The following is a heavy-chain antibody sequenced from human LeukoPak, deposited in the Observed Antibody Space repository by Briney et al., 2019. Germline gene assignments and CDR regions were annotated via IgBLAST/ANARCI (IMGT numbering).Heavy chain of an antibody. CDR1: GYTFTGYY. J-gene: IGHJ4*02. CDR2: TNPNSGGT. CDR3: ARVPNIAAAVSY. V-gene: IGHV1-2*02. D-gene: IGHD6-13*01. Sequence: ASVKVSCKASGYTFTGYYMHWVRQAPGQGLEWMGWTNPNSGGTNYAQKFQGRVTMTRDTSISTAYMELSRLRSDDTAVYYCARVPNIAAAVSYWGQGTLVTVSS.